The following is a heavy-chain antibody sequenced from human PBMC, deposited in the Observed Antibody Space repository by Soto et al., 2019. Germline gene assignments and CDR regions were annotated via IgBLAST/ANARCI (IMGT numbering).Heavy chain of an antibody. J-gene: IGHJ4*02. CDR2: ISSSSSYN. CDR1: GVTFSDYY. Sequence: GSLSLSCAASGVTFSDYYMSWIRQAPGKGLEGVPYISSSSSYNNYADSLKGRFTISRDNAKNSLYLQMNSLRAEDTAVYYCERSEGIDYWGQGTMVTVSS. V-gene: IGHV3-11*06. D-gene: IGHD2-15*01. CDR3: ERSEGIDY.